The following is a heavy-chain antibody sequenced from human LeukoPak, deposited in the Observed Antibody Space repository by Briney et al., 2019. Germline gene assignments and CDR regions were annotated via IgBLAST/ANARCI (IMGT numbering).Heavy chain of an antibody. Sequence: SDTLSLLCSVSGGFIRSYYWSWIRQPPGKGLEWSGYNYYSWSTNYNPSLKSRVTISVDTTKNQFSLKLSSVTAADTAVYYCARDHRKTYYYGSGSYYDAFDIWGQETMVTVS. CDR2: NYYSWST. V-gene: IGHV4-59*01. CDR3: ARDHRKTYYYGSGSYYDAFDI. D-gene: IGHD3-10*01. J-gene: IGHJ3*02. CDR1: GGFIRSYY.